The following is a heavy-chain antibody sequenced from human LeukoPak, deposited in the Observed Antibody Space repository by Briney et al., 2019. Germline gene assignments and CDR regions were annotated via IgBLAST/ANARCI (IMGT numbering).Heavy chain of an antibody. D-gene: IGHD3-10*01. V-gene: IGHV4-39*07. CDR2: IYYSGST. CDR1: GGSISSSSYY. Sequence: SETLSLTCTVSGGSISSSSYYWGWIRQPPGKGLEWIGSIYYSGSTNYNPSLKSRVTISVDKSKNQFSLKLSSVTAADTAVYYCARSRFGELWRYFQHWGQGTLVTVSS. J-gene: IGHJ1*01. CDR3: ARSRFGELWRYFQH.